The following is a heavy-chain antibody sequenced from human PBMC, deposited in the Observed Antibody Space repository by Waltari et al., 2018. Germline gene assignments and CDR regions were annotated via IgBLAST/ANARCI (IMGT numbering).Heavy chain of an antibody. Sequence: QVQLVQSGAEVKKPGASVKVYCKATGYTFTSYGISWVRHAPGQGLEWMGWISAYNGNTNYAQKLQGRVTMTTDTSTSTAYMELRSLRSDDTAVYYCARDNEYYDFWSGPHAFDIWGQGTMVTVSS. J-gene: IGHJ3*02. CDR3: ARDNEYYDFWSGPHAFDI. D-gene: IGHD3-3*01. V-gene: IGHV1-18*01. CDR2: ISAYNGNT. CDR1: GYTFTSYG.